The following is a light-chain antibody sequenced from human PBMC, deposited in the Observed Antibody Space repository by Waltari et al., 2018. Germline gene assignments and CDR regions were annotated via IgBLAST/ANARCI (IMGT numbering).Light chain of an antibody. CDR2: VAS. V-gene: IGKV3-20*01. Sequence: EIVLTQSPGTLSLSPGERATLSCRASQSVSRTLAWYQQKPGHAPRLLIYVASIRATGIPDSFSGSGSGIDFSLTISRLEPEDFAVYYCQHYVRLPATFGQGTKVEIK. J-gene: IGKJ1*01. CDR1: QSVSRT. CDR3: QHYVRLPAT.